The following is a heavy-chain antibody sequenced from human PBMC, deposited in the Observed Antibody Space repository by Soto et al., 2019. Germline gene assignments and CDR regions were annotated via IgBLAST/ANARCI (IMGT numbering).Heavy chain of an antibody. CDR3: ATDLGLIWFGGDAFDV. D-gene: IGHD3-10*01. V-gene: IGHV3-30*03. CDR2: ISYGGSNK. Sequence: PGGSLRLSCAASGFTFSSYGMHWVRQAPGKGLEWVAVISYGGSNKYYADSVKGRFTISRDNSKNTLYLQMNSLRAEDTAVYYCATDLGLIWFGGDAFDVWGQGTMVTV. CDR1: GFTFSSYG. J-gene: IGHJ3*01.